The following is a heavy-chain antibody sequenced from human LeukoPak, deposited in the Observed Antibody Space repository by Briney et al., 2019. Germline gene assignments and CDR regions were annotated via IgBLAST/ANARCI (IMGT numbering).Heavy chain of an antibody. J-gene: IGHJ4*02. V-gene: IGHV4-39*01. CDR3: VGRDRIMIFGLVD. CDR1: GGSITSSIYY. D-gene: IGHD3/OR15-3a*01. Sequence: SETLSLTCTVSGGSITSSIYYWGWIGQPPGQGLEWIGTIFYSGSTCSNPSLKIRVAMSVGTSNTQSSLKLSSGTAADTAVYYCVGRDRIMIFGLVDWGQGTLVTVSS. CDR2: IFYSGST.